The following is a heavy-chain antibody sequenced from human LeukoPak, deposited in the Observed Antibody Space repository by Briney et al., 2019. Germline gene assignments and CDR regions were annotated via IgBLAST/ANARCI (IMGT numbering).Heavy chain of an antibody. D-gene: IGHD3-10*01. V-gene: IGHV3-66*01. CDR2: IYSGGST. CDR3: ASSSLVRGVIIDFDY. J-gene: IGHJ4*02. CDR1: GFTVRSNY. Sequence: GGSLRLSCAASGFTVRSNYMSWVRQAPGKGLEWVSVIYSGGSTYYADSVKGRFTISRDNSKNTLYLQMNSLRAEDTAVYYCASSSLVRGVIIDFDYWGQGTLVTVSS.